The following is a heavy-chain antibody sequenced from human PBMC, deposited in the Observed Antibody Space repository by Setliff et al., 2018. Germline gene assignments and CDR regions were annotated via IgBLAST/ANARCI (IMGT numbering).Heavy chain of an antibody. CDR3: AKELSMAYGNG. D-gene: IGHD1-1*01. CDR2: ITGSGGGT. V-gene: IGHV3-23*01. J-gene: IGHJ4*02. Sequence: PGGSLRLSCTASRFTFSVYVMAWVRQAPGKGLEWVSSITGSGGGTYYADSVKGRFIVSRDNSKNTLYLQMNSLRVDDTAIYYCAKELSMAYGNGWGLGTLVTVSS. CDR1: RFTFSVYV.